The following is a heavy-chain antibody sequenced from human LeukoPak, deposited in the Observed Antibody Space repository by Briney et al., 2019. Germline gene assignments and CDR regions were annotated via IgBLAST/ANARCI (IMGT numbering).Heavy chain of an antibody. V-gene: IGHV4-34*01. Sequence: SETLSLTCAVYGGSFSGYYWSWIRQPPGKGLEWIGEINHSGSTNYNPSLKSRLTISVGTSKNQFSLKLSSVTAADTAVYYCARLSITMIPKYYFDYWGQGTLVTVSS. CDR3: ARLSITMIPKYYFDY. CDR1: GGSFSGYY. J-gene: IGHJ4*02. CDR2: INHSGST. D-gene: IGHD3-22*01.